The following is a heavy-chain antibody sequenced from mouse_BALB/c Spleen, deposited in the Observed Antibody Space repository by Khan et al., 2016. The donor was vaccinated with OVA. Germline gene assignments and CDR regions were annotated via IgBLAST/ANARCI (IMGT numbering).Heavy chain of an antibody. CDR2: ISSGGTT. D-gene: IGHD2-14*01. CDR1: GFTFSSYV. CDR3: VREAYRYDEYYFDY. J-gene: IGHJ2*01. Sequence: EVELVESGGDLVKPGGSLKLSCAVSGFTFSSYVMSWVRQPPEKRLEWVASISSGGTTAYPDSVKGRFTISRDNARNIMYLQMSSLRSEDTAMYYCVREAYRYDEYYFDYWGQGTTLTVSS. V-gene: IGHV5-6-5*01.